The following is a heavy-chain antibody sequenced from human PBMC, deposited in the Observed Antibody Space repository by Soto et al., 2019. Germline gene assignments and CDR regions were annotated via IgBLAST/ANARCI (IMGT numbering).Heavy chain of an antibody. CDR3: ARPYCSSTSCYTANYYYYYGMDV. V-gene: IGHV5-10-1*01. CDR1: GYSFTSYW. CDR2: IDPSDSYT. Sequence: XESLKISCKGCGYSFTSYWVSWVRQMPGKGLEWMGSIDPSDSYTNYSPSFQGHVTISADKSISTAYLQWSSLKASDTAMYYCARPYCSSTSCYTANYYYYYGMDVWGQGTTVTGSS. D-gene: IGHD2-2*02. J-gene: IGHJ6*02.